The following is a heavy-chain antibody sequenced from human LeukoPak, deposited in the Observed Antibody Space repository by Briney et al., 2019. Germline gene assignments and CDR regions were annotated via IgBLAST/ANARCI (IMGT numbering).Heavy chain of an antibody. CDR3: AKDSGIAVAGTLRAFDI. J-gene: IGHJ3*02. D-gene: IGHD6-19*01. Sequence: GGSLRLSCAASGFTFSSWWMHWVRQAPGKGLVWVSGINNDGSSTTYADSVKGRFTISRDNSKNTLYLQMNSLRAEDTAVYYCAKDSGIAVAGTLRAFDIWGQGTMVTVSS. CDR1: GFTFSSWW. V-gene: IGHV3-74*01. CDR2: INNDGSST.